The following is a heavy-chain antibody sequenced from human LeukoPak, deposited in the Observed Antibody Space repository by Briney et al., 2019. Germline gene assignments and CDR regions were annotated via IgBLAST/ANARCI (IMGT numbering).Heavy chain of an antibody. V-gene: IGHV3-23*01. J-gene: IGHJ5*02. D-gene: IGHD5-12*01. CDR1: GFTFSSYA. CDR3: AKVPYSGYAENWFDP. Sequence: GGSLRLSCAASGFTFSSYAMSWVRQAPGKGLEWVSAISGSGGSTYYADSVKGRFTISRDNSKSTLYLQMNSLRAEDTAVYYCAKVPYSGYAENWFDPWGQGTLVTVSS. CDR2: ISGSGGST.